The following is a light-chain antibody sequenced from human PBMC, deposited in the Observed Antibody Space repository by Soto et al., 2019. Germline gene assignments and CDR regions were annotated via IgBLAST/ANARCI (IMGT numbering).Light chain of an antibody. J-gene: IGKJ1*01. Sequence: IWVTKCASAVSVSPGERATLPCRASQGVXSDLAWYQPKPGQSPRALIYXTSTRGTGIPARFSGSGSGTEFIISIRSLQSEDSVVYYCHQYNVWPTFGQGTKVEI. CDR1: QGVXSD. V-gene: IGKV3-15*01. CDR2: XTS. CDR3: HQYNVWPT.